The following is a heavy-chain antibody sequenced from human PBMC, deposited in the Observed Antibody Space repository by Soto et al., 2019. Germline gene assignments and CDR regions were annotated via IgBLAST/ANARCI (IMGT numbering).Heavy chain of an antibody. CDR3: ARGVGGTLGYFDY. CDR1: EYSFTSYW. CDR2: LSPGDSDI. Sequence: GESLKISCKGSEYSFTSYWIGWVRQLPGKGLEWMGILSPGDSDIRYSQSFQGQVTMSADKSINTAYLQWTSLKASDTAMYCCARGVGGTLGYFDYWGQGALVTVSS. J-gene: IGHJ4*02. V-gene: IGHV5-51*01. D-gene: IGHD2-15*01.